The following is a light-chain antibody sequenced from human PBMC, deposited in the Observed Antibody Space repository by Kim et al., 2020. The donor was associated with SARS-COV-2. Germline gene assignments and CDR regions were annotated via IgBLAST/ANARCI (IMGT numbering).Light chain of an antibody. Sequence: ASVGDRVTITCRASQGISNYLAWYQQKPGKVPKLLIYAASALQSGVPSRFSGSGSGTDFTLTISSVQPEDVATYYCQKYNSAPRTFGQGTKVDIK. V-gene: IGKV1-27*01. CDR2: AAS. J-gene: IGKJ1*01. CDR1: QGISNY. CDR3: QKYNSAPRT.